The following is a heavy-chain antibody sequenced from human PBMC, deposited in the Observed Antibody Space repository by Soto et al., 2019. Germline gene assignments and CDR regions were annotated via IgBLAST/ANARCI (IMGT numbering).Heavy chain of an antibody. CDR3: ASTEGYCSGGSCLARMEV. V-gene: IGHV1-2*04. Sequence: GASVKVSCKASGYTLTGYYMHWVRQAPGQGLEWMGWINPNSGGTNYAQKFQGWVTMTRDTSISTAYMELSRLRSDDTAVYYCASTEGYCSGGSCLARMEVWGKGTTVSVSS. J-gene: IGHJ6*04. CDR1: GYTLTGYY. D-gene: IGHD2-15*01. CDR2: INPNSGGT.